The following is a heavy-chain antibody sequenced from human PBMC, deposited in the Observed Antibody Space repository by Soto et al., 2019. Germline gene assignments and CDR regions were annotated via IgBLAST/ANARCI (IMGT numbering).Heavy chain of an antibody. D-gene: IGHD5-12*01. CDR2: IYYSGST. CDR3: ARTLVATILVDAFDI. J-gene: IGHJ3*02. CDR1: GGSISSSSYY. Sequence: QLQLQESGPGLVKPSETLSLTCTVSGGSISSSSYYWGWIRQPPGKGLEWIGSIYYSGSTYYNPSLKRRVTLSVDTSKNQFPLKLSSVTAADTAVDYCARTLVATILVDAFDIWGQGTMVTVSS. V-gene: IGHV4-39*01.